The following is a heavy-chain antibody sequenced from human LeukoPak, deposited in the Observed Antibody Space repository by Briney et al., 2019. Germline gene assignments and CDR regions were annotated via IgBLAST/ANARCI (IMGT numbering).Heavy chain of an antibody. CDR3: AVGGVAAGTNWFDP. D-gene: IGHD6-13*01. J-gene: IGHJ5*02. CDR2: ISGSGGST. V-gene: IGHV3-23*01. Sequence: GGSLRLSCAASGFTFSSYAMSWVPQAPGKGLEWVSAISGSGGSTYYADSVKGRFTISRDNSKNTLYLQMNSLRAEDTAVYYCAVGGVAAGTNWFDPWGQETLVTVSS. CDR1: GFTFSSYA.